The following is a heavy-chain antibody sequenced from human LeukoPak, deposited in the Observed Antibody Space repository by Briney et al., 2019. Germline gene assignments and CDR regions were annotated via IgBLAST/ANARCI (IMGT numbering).Heavy chain of an antibody. CDR3: ASLTYYYDSSGYP. J-gene: IGHJ4*02. V-gene: IGHV5-10-1*01. CDR2: IDPSDSYT. Sequence: LGESLRISCKGSGYSFTSYWISWVRQMPGKGLEWMGRIDPSDSYTNYSPSFQGHVTISADKSISTAYLQWSSLKASDTAMYYCASLTYYYDSSGYPWGQGTPVTVSS. CDR1: GYSFTSYW. D-gene: IGHD3-22*01.